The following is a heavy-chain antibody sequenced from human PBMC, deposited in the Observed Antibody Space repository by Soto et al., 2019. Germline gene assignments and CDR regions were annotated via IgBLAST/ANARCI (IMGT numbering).Heavy chain of an antibody. J-gene: IGHJ5*02. CDR2: VYSSGGT. CDR3: ARGKRFSDWFDP. CDR1: GGSMSSYY. Sequence: PSETLSLTCTASGGSMSSYYWTWIRQPAGKGLEWIGRVYSSGGTHYNPSLKSRVTISLDTSKNQFSLRLLSVTDADTAVYYCARGKRFSDWFDPWGQGTLVTVSS. D-gene: IGHD3-3*01. V-gene: IGHV4-4*07.